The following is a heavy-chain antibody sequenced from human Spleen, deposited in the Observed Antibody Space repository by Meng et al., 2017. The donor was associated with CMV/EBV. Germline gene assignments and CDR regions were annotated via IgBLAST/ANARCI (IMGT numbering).Heavy chain of an antibody. CDR2: ISSSNSYI. V-gene: IGHV3-21*01. J-gene: IGHJ4*02. Sequence: ASGFTFSGYTMSWVRQAPGKGLEWVSSISSSNSYIYYADSLKGRFTISRDNAKNSLYLQMSNLRAEDTAVYYCAKVGAMVASPFDYWGQGTLVTVSS. CDR1: GFTFSGYT. D-gene: IGHD4/OR15-4a*01. CDR3: AKVGAMVASPFDY.